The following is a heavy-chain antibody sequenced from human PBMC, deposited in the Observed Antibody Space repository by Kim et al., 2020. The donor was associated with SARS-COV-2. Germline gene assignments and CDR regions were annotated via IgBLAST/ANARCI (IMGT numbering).Heavy chain of an antibody. J-gene: IGHJ4*02. CDR2: ISYDGSNK. Sequence: GGSLRLSCAASGFTFSSYGMHWVRQAPGKGLEWVAVISYDGSNKYYADSVKSRFTISRDNSKNTLYLQMNSLRAEDTAVYYCAKTGYSSGGFDYWGQGTLVTVSS. CDR1: GFTFSSYG. V-gene: IGHV3-30*18. D-gene: IGHD6-19*01. CDR3: AKTGYSSGGFDY.